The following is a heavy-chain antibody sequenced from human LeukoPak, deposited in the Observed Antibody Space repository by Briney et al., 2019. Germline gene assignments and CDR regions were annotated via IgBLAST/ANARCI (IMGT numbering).Heavy chain of an antibody. CDR1: GFTFDDYA. D-gene: IGHD6-13*01. CDR2: ISWNSGSI. V-gene: IGHV3-9*01. CDR3: AKDYSSSWIFDY. Sequence: GGSLRLSCAASGFTFDDYAMHWVRHAPGKGLEWVSDISWNSGSIGYADSVKGRFTISRDNAKNSLYLQMNSLRAEDTALYYCAKDYSSSWIFDYWGQGTLVTVSS. J-gene: IGHJ4*02.